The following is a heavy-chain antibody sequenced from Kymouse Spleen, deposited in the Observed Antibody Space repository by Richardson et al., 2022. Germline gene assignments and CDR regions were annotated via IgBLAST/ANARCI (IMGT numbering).Heavy chain of an antibody. D-gene: IGHD3-3*01. CDR2: IYYSGST. J-gene: IGHJ4*02. Sequence: QLQLQESGPGLVKPSETLSLTCTVSGGSISSSSYYWGWIRQPPGKGLEWIGSIYYSGSTYYNPSLKSRVTISVDTSKNQFSLKLSSVTAADTAVYYCARHETIFGVVLDYWGQGTLVTVSS. V-gene: IGHV4-39*01. CDR1: GGSISSSSYY. CDR3: ARHETIFGVVLDY.